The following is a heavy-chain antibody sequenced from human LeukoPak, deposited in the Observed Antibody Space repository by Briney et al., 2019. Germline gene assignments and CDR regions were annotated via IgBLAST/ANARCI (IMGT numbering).Heavy chain of an antibody. J-gene: IGHJ6*03. CDR1: GGSISSYY. CDR2: IYYSGST. CDR3: ARTRGYSYGCYYYYMDV. D-gene: IGHD5-18*01. Sequence: PSETLSLTCTVSGGSISSYYWSWIRQPPGKGLEWIGYIYYSGSTNYNPSLKSRVTISVDTSKNQFSLKLSSVTAADTAVYYCARTRGYSYGCYYYYMDVWGKGTTVTVSS. V-gene: IGHV4-59*01.